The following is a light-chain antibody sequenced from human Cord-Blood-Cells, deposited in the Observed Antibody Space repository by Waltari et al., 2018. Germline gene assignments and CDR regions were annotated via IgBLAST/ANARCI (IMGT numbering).Light chain of an antibody. CDR2: EVS. CDR1: SSDVGGYNS. Sequence: QSALTQPAPVSGSPGQSITISCTGTSSDVGGYNSVSWYQQHPGKAPKLMIYEVSNRPSGVSNRFSGSKSGNTASLTISGLQAEDEADYYCSSYTSSSTLVVFGGGTKLTVL. V-gene: IGLV2-14*01. J-gene: IGLJ2*01. CDR3: SSYTSSSTLVV.